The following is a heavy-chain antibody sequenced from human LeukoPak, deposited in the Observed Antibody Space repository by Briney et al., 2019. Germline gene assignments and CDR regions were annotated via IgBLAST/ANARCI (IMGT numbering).Heavy chain of an antibody. V-gene: IGHV3-21*01. J-gene: IGHJ4*02. CDR2: IGGNSRSI. CDR3: AKDNGGNFVDY. D-gene: IGHD4-23*01. CDR1: GFTFSIFS. Sequence: PGGSLRLSCAASGFTFSIFSMNWVRQAPGKGLEWVSSIGGNSRSIYYADSVKGRFTISRDNSKNTLYLQMNSLRAEDTAVYYCAKDNGGNFVDYWGQGTLVTVSS.